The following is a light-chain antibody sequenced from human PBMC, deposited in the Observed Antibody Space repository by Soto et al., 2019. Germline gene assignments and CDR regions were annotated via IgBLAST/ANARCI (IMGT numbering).Light chain of an antibody. J-gene: IGKJ1*01. CDR3: QQYNDWPLT. V-gene: IGKV3-15*01. Sequence: KVMTQAPVTLSVSTGERGTLSCRASQSVSSNLAWYQQKPGQAPSLLIYGAFTRATGIPARFSGTGSGTEFTLTISSLQSEDFALYYCQQYNDWPLTFGQGTKVDI. CDR1: QSVSSN. CDR2: GAF.